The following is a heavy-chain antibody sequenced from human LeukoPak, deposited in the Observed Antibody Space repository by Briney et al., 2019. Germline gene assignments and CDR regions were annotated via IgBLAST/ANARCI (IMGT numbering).Heavy chain of an antibody. V-gene: IGHV4-59*01. CDR2: VYYSGST. D-gene: IGHD5-12*01. CDR3: ARVYGAGYDFRGAFDI. J-gene: IGHJ3*02. Sequence: PSETLSLTCTVSGDSISTYYWSWIRQPPGKGLEWIGYVYYSGSTNYNPSLKSRVTISVDTSKNQFSLKLSSVTAADTAVYYCARVYGAGYDFRGAFDIRGQGTMVTVSS. CDR1: GDSISTYY.